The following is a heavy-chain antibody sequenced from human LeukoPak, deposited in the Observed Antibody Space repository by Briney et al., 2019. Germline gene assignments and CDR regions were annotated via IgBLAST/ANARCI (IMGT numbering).Heavy chain of an antibody. CDR3: ARGQWLDNY. CDR2: INHSGST. V-gene: IGHV4-34*01. D-gene: IGHD6-19*01. J-gene: IGHJ4*02. Sequence: PSETLSLTCAVYGGSFSGYYWSWIRQPPGKGLEWIGEINHSGSTNYNPSLKSRVTISVDTSKNQFSLKLSSVTVADTAVYYCARGQWLDNYWGQGILVTVSS. CDR1: GGSFSGYY.